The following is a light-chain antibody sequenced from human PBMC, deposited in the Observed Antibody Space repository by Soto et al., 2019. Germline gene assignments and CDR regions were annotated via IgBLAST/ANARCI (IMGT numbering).Light chain of an antibody. V-gene: IGKV1-5*03. CDR2: KAS. J-gene: IGKJ1*01. CDR1: HTISSW. Sequence: DIPMTQSPSTLSGSVGDRVTITCRASHTISSWLAWYQQKPGKAPKLLVYKASTLKSGVPSRFSGSGSGTEVTLTISSLQPDDFATYYCQHYNSYSDAFGQGTKVELK. CDR3: QHYNSYSDA.